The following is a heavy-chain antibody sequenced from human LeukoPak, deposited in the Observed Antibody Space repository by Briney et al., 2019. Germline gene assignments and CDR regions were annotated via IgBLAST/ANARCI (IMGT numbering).Heavy chain of an antibody. Sequence: PGGSLRLSCAASGFTFSTFAMTWVRQGPGKGLEWVSSITGSGAGTYYADSVKGRFTISRDNAENSLYLEMNSLRVEDTAVYYCAKTAGRGDPFDYWGQGTLVTVSS. CDR3: AKTAGRGDPFDY. J-gene: IGHJ4*02. D-gene: IGHD2-21*02. V-gene: IGHV3-23*01. CDR1: GFTFSTFA. CDR2: ITGSGAGT.